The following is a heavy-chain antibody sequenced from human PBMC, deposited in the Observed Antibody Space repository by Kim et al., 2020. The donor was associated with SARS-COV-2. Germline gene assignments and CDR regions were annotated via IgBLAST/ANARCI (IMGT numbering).Heavy chain of an antibody. CDR2: IYHSGST. Sequence: SETLSLTCAVSGGSISSSNWWSWVRQPPGKGLEWIGEIYHSGSTNYNPSLKSRVTISVDKSKNQFSLKLSSVTAADTAVYYCGRVPLGDYSDSSGFYGMDVWGQGTTVTVSS. CDR3: GRVPLGDYSDSSGFYGMDV. V-gene: IGHV4-4*02. J-gene: IGHJ6*02. CDR1: GGSISSSNW. D-gene: IGHD3-22*01.